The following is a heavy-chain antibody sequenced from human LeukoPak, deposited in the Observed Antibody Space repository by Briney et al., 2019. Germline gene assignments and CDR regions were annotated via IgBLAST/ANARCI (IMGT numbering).Heavy chain of an antibody. CDR1: GFTFSNFG. J-gene: IGHJ3*02. CDR2: ISYDAKVT. Sequence: GESLRLSCAASGFTFSNFGMNWVRQAPGKGLEWVAVISYDAKVTYYADSVKGRFTISRDNSKNTLYLQMTSLRGEDTALYYCAKDRAIIATHAFDIWGQGTMVTVSS. V-gene: IGHV3-30*18. D-gene: IGHD1-26*01. CDR3: AKDRAIIATHAFDI.